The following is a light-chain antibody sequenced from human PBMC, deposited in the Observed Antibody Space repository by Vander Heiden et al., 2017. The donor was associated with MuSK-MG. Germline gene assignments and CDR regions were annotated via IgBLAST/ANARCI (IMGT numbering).Light chain of an antibody. V-gene: IGKV1-33*01. Sequence: DIQMTQSPSSLSASVGDTVTITCQANQDINKYLNWFQQKLGEAPKLLIYDASNLETGVPSRFSGSGSGTDFTFTISRLQPEDIATYYCQHDENLPLTFGGGNSVEIK. CDR3: QHDENLPLT. CDR1: QDINKY. CDR2: DAS. J-gene: IGKJ4*01.